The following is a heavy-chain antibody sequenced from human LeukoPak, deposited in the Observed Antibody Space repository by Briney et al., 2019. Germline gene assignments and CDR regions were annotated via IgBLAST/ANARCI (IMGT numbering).Heavy chain of an antibody. Sequence: GASVKVSGKTSGYTFTGYHIHWVRQAPGQGLEWMGWINPNSGGTNYAQRFQGRVTVTRDTSISTAFMDLRSLTSDDTAVYYCAELGITMIGGVWGKGTTVTISS. D-gene: IGHD3-10*02. CDR3: AELGITMIGGV. V-gene: IGHV1-2*02. CDR1: GYTFTGYH. CDR2: INPNSGGT. J-gene: IGHJ6*04.